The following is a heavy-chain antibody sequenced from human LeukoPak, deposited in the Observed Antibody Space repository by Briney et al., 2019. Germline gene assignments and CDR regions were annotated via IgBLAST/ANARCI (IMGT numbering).Heavy chain of an antibody. Sequence: SSETLSLTCAVYGGSFSGYYWSWIRQPPGKGLEWIGEINHSGSTNYNPSLKSRVTISVDTSKNQFSLKLSSVAAADTAVYYCARHPRTLLWFGEFDYWGQGTLVTVSS. V-gene: IGHV4-34*01. CDR2: INHSGST. CDR1: GGSFSGYY. D-gene: IGHD3-10*01. J-gene: IGHJ4*02. CDR3: ARHPRTLLWFGEFDY.